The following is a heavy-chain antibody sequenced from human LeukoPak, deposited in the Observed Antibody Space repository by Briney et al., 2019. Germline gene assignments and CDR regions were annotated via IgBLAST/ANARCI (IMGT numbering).Heavy chain of an antibody. CDR2: INHSGST. D-gene: IGHD1-26*01. V-gene: IGHV4-34*01. CDR1: GGSFSGYY. Sequence: PSETLSLTCAVYGGSFSGYYWSWIRQPPGKGLEWIGEINHSGSTNYNPSLKSRVTISVDTSKNQFALKLSSVTAADTAVYYCAESIVGANWGQGTLVTVSS. J-gene: IGHJ4*02. CDR3: AESIVGAN.